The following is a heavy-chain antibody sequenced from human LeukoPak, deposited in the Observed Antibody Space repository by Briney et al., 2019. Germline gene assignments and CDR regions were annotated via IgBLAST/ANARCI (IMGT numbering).Heavy chain of an antibody. D-gene: IGHD1-26*01. V-gene: IGHV3-21*01. Sequence: GGSLRLSCAASGFTFSSYSMNWVRQAPGKGLEWVSSISSSSSYIYYADSVKGRFTISRDNAKNSLYLQMNSLRAEDTAVYYCARERGKVGATTLDYWGQGTLVTVSS. J-gene: IGHJ4*02. CDR1: GFTFSSYS. CDR3: ARERGKVGATTLDY. CDR2: ISSSSSYI.